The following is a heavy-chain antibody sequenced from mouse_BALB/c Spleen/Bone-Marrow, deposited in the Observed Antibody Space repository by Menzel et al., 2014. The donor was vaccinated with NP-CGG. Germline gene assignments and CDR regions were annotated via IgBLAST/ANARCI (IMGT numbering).Heavy chain of an antibody. CDR2: IDPETGGT. J-gene: IGHJ2*01. D-gene: IGHD1-1*01. V-gene: IGHV1-15*01. Sequence: VQLQESGAELVRPGASVTLSCKASGYTFTDYEMHWVKQTPVHGLEWIGAIDPETGGTAYNQKFKGKATLTADKSSSTAYMELRSLTAEDSAVYYRTRGGNFMTTVVVDFDYWGQGTTVTVSS. CDR3: TRGGNFMTTVVVDFDY. CDR1: GYTFTDYE.